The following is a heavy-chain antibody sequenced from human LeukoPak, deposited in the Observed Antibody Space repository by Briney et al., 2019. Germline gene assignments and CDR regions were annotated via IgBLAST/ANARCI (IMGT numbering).Heavy chain of an antibody. D-gene: IGHD2-2*01. CDR2: ISGSGDSS. Sequence: GGSLRLSCAASGFTFSSYWMSWVRQAPGKGLEWVSTISGSGDSSYYADSVKGRFTISRDNSKNTLYLQMNSLRAEDTAVYYCARTAEYQRIYYYYGMDVWGQGTTVTVSS. J-gene: IGHJ6*02. CDR1: GFTFSSYW. V-gene: IGHV3-23*01. CDR3: ARTAEYQRIYYYYGMDV.